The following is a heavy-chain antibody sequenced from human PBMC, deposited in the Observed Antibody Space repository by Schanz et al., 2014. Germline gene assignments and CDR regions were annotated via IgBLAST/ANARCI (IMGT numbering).Heavy chain of an antibody. CDR1: GYTFTSYY. V-gene: IGHV1-46*03. Sequence: QVQLVQSGAEVKKPGASVKVSCEASGYTFTSYYIHWFRQAPGQGLEWMGLINPSVGNTNYAQKCRGRVTMTRDTSMSTVYMELSSLRSEDTAVYFCARGPSTGAFDIWGQGTMVTVSS. CDR2: INPSVGNT. J-gene: IGHJ3*02. CDR3: ARGPSTGAFDI.